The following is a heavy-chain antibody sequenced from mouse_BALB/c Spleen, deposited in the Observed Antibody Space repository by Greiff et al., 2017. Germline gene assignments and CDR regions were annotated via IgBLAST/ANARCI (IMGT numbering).Heavy chain of an antibody. CDR2: ISDGGSYT. Sequence: EVHLVESGGGLVKPGGSLKLSCAASGFTFSDYYMYWVRQTPEKRLEWVATISDGGSYTYYPDSVKGRFTISRDNAKNNLYLQMSSLKSEDTAMYYCASQLGGDAMDYWGQGTSVTVSS. J-gene: IGHJ4*01. V-gene: IGHV5-4*02. CDR3: ASQLGGDAMDY. CDR1: GFTFSDYY. D-gene: IGHD4-1*02.